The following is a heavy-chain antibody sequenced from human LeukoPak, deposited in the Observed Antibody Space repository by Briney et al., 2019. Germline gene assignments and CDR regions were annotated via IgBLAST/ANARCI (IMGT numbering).Heavy chain of an antibody. CDR3: ARAQLNLVVDFGMDV. Sequence: GGSLRLSCAASGFTFSSYALSWVRQAPGKGLEWVSAISGSGGSTYYVDSVKGRFTISRDNSKNTLYLQMNSLRAEDTAVYYCARAQLNLVVDFGMDVWGQGTTVTVSS. CDR2: ISGSGGST. D-gene: IGHD2-2*01. J-gene: IGHJ6*02. V-gene: IGHV3-23*01. CDR1: GFTFSSYA.